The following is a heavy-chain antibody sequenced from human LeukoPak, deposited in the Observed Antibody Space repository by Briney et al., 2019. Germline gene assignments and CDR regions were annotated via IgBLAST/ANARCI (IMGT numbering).Heavy chain of an antibody. CDR1: GYSISSGYY. CDR3: ARAEINDYNRY. J-gene: IGHJ4*02. CDR2: IYHSGST. D-gene: IGHD5-24*01. V-gene: IGHV4-38-2*02. Sequence: SETLSLTCTVSGYSISSGYYWGWIRQPPGKGLEWIGSIYHSGSTYYNPSLKSRVTLSIDTSKNQFSLNVRSVTAADTALYFCARAEINDYNRYWGQGILVIVSS.